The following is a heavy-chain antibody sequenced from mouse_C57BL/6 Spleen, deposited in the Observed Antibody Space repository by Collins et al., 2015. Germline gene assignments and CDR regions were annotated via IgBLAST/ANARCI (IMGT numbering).Heavy chain of an antibody. D-gene: IGHD2-10*01. J-gene: IGHJ4*01. V-gene: IGHV7-3*02. CDR2: IRNKANGYTT. CDR1: GFTFTDYY. Sequence: EVKLVESGGGLVQPGGSLRLSCATSGFTFTDYYMSWVRQPPGKALEWLGFIRNKANGYTTEYSASVKGRFTISRDNSQSILYLQMNTLRAEDSATYYCARGTYYGNYPYAMDYWGQGTSVTVSS. CDR3: ARGTYYGNYPYAMDY.